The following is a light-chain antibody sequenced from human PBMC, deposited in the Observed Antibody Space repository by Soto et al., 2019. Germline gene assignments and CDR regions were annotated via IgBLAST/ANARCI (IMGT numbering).Light chain of an antibody. CDR2: EVS. Sequence: QSVLTRPASVSGCPGQSITSSCTGTSSDVGGYNYVSWYQQHPGKAPKLMIYEVSNRPSGVSNRFSGSKSGNTASLTISGLQAEDGADYYCSSYTSSSTLYVFGTGTKVTVL. CDR3: SSYTSSSTLYV. V-gene: IGLV2-14*01. J-gene: IGLJ1*01. CDR1: SSDVGGYNY.